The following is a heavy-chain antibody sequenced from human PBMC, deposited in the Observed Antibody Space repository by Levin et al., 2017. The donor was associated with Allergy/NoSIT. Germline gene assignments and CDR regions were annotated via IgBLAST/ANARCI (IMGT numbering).Heavy chain of an antibody. D-gene: IGHD2-15*01. CDR2: ISSSSSYI. J-gene: IGHJ6*02. V-gene: IGHV3-21*01. CDR3: ARDVGGTGDIVVVVAANYYYYGMDV. CDR1: GFTFSSYS. Sequence: PGGSLRLSCAASGFTFSSYSMNWVRQAPGKGLEWVSSISSSSSYIYYADSVKGRFTISRDNAKNSLYLQMNSLRAEDTAVYYCARDVGGTGDIVVVVAANYYYYGMDVWGQGTTVTVSS.